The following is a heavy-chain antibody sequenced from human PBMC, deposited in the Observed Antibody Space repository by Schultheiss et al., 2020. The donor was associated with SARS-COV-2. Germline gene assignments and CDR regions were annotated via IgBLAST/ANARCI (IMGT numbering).Heavy chain of an antibody. CDR3: ARVRGGGDFDY. V-gene: IGHV4-34*01. CDR1: GESFNGFS. J-gene: IGHJ4*02. CDR2: VSHSGAT. Sequence: SETLSLTCAVYGESFNGFSWTWIRQSPGKGLEWIGQVSHSGATHYSPSLKRRVTISVDTSKSQFSLKLSSVTAADTAVYYCARVRGGGDFDYWGQGTLVTVSS. D-gene: IGHD2-15*01.